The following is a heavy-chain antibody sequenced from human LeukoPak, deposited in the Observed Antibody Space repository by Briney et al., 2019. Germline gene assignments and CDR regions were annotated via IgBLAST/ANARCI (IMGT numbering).Heavy chain of an antibody. CDR1: GFTFSSYA. V-gene: IGHV3-66*01. D-gene: IGHD5-18*01. Sequence: GGSLRLSCAASGFTFSSYAMSWVRQAPGKGLEWVSVIYSGGSTYYADSVKGRFTISRDNSKNTLYLQMNSLRAEDTAVYYCARDGYSYGLGADSYYYYMDVWGKGTTVTVSS. CDR3: ARDGYSYGLGADSYYYYMDV. J-gene: IGHJ6*03. CDR2: IYSGGST.